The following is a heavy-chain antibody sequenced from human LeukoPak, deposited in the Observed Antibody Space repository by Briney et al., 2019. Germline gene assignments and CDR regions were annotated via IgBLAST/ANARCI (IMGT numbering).Heavy chain of an antibody. D-gene: IGHD3-10*01. J-gene: IGHJ4*02. CDR1: GGSFSGYY. Sequence: PSETLSLTCAVYGGSFSGYYWSWIRQPPGKGLEWIGEINHSGSTNYNPSLKSRVTISVDTSKNQFSLKLSSVTAADTAVYYCASVVRVTMVRGVITYFDYWGQGTLVTVSS. CDR2: INHSGST. V-gene: IGHV4-34*01. CDR3: ASVVRVTMVRGVITYFDY.